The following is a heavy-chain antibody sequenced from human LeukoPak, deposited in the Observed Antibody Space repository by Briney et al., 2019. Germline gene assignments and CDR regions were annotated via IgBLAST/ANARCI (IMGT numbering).Heavy chain of an antibody. Sequence: SETLPLTCAVYGGSFSGYYWSWIRQPPGKGLEWIGEINHSGSTNYNPSLKSRVTISVDTSKNQFSLKLSSVTAADTAVYYCARQRSSGWYGPPYYYYGMDVWGQGTTVTVSS. CDR1: GGSFSGYY. J-gene: IGHJ6*02. CDR3: ARQRSSGWYGPPYYYYGMDV. D-gene: IGHD6-19*01. V-gene: IGHV4-34*01. CDR2: INHSGST.